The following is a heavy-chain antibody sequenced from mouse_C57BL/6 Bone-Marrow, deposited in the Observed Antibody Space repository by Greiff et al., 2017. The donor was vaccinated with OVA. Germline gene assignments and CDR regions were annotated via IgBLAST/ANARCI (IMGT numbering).Heavy chain of an antibody. V-gene: IGHV1-85*01. Sequence: QVQLQQSGPELVKPGASVKLSCKASGYTFTSYDINWVKQRPGPGLEWIGWIYPRDGSTKHNEKFKGKATLTVDTSSRTAYMELHSLTSEDSAVYFCARSGGLAWFAYWGQGTLVTVSA. CDR1: GYTFTSYD. CDR2: IYPRDGST. J-gene: IGHJ3*01. CDR3: ARSGGLAWFAY. D-gene: IGHD3-1*01.